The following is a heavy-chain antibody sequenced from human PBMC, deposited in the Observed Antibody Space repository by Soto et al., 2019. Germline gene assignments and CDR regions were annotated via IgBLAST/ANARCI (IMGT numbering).Heavy chain of an antibody. V-gene: IGHV1-18*04. CDR1: GYTFTRSG. Sequence: ASVKVSCKASGYTFTRSGISWVRQAPGQGLEWLGWINPDNGNTNYAQHLQGRVILTTDTSTSTAYMELRSLRSDDTAVYYCARSGGWYDYIQHSGQCTHVPVSA. CDR2: INPDNGNT. J-gene: IGHJ1*01. D-gene: IGHD6-19*01. CDR3: ARSGGWYDYIQH.